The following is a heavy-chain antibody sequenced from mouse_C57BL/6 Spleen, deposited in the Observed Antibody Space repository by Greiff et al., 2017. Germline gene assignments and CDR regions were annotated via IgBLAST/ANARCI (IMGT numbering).Heavy chain of an antibody. CDR1: GYTFTDYY. V-gene: IGHV1-26*01. J-gene: IGHJ2*01. CDR2: INPNNGGT. Sequence: EVQLQQSGPELVKPGASVKISCKASGYTFTDYYMNWVKQSHGKSLEWIGNINPNNGGTSYNQKFKGKATLTVDKSSSTAYMELRSLTSEDAAVYYSANRDYFGYWGQGTTLTVSS. CDR3: ANRDYFGY.